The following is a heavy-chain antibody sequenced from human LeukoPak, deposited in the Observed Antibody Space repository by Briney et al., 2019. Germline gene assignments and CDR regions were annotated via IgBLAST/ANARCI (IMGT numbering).Heavy chain of an antibody. CDR3: ARGTVTTIANWFDP. Sequence: SETLSLTCTVSGGSISSSSYYWGWIRQPPGKGLEWIGSIYYSGSTYYNPSLKSRVTISVDTSKNQFSLKLSSVTAADTAVYYCARGTVTTIANWFDPWGQGTLVTVSS. V-gene: IGHV4-39*07. CDR1: GGSISSSSYY. CDR2: IYYSGST. D-gene: IGHD4-11*01. J-gene: IGHJ5*02.